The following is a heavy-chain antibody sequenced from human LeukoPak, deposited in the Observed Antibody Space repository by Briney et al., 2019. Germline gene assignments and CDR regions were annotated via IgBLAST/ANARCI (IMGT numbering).Heavy chain of an antibody. Sequence: PGGSLRLSCAASGFTFSNHDMNWVRQAPGKGLEWVSSISSSSSSINYADSLKGRFTISRDNAKNSVYLQMNSLRAEDTAVYYCASAPLGSTRPWGQGTLVTVSS. CDR1: GFTFSNHD. D-gene: IGHD1-26*01. V-gene: IGHV3-21*01. CDR3: ASAPLGSTRP. J-gene: IGHJ5*02. CDR2: ISSSSSSI.